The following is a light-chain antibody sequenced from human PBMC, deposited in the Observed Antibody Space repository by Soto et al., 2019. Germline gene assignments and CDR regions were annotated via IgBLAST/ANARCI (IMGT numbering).Light chain of an antibody. CDR2: GAS. CDR1: QSVSNY. J-gene: IGKJ1*01. CDR3: QQYGRSGT. V-gene: IGKV3-20*01. Sequence: IVMTQSPSTLSVSPGAIATLSCRASQSVSNYLAWYQQKPGQAPRLLIYGASSRATGIPDRFSGSGSGTDFTLTISRLEPEDFAVYYCQQYGRSGTFGQGTKVDIK.